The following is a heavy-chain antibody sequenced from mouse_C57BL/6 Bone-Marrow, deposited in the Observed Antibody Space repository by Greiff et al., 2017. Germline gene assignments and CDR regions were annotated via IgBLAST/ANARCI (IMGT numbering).Heavy chain of an antibody. V-gene: IGHV14-4*01. CDR3: PTVVHF. CDR2: IDPENGDT. Sequence: EVQRVESGAELVRPGASVKLSCTASGFNIKDDYMHWVKQRPEQGLEWIGWIDPENGDTEYASKFQGKATITADTSSNTAYLQLSSLTSEDAAVYYCPTVVHFWGRGTALTVSS. D-gene: IGHD1-1*01. CDR1: GFNIKDDY. J-gene: IGHJ2*01.